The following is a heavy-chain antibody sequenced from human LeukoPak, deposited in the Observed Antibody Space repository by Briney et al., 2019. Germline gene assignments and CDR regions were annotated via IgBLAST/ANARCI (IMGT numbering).Heavy chain of an antibody. V-gene: IGHV3-11*04. J-gene: IGHJ4*01. CDR3: ARDGTAAGLYFDL. CDR1: GFTFSDYY. D-gene: IGHD6-13*01. CDR2: ISSSGSTI. Sequence: PGGSLRLSCAASGFTFSDYYMSWIRQAPGKGLEWVSYISSSGSTIYYADSVKGRFTISRENAKNSLYLKMNSLRAEDTAVYYCARDGTAAGLYFDLWGQGTLVTVSS.